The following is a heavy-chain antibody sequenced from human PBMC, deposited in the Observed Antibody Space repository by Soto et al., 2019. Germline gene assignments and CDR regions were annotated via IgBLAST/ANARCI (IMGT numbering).Heavy chain of an antibody. CDR2: ILYDGSNK. CDR3: AKSRDAYNFYFYYGMDG. CDR1: GFTFINYC. Sequence: PGWSLRLSCAASGFTFINYCIHWVRQTPGKGLEWVALILYDGSNKYYADSVKGRFTISRDNSKNTLYLQVSSLRAEDTAVYYCAKSRDAYNFYFYYGMDGFGQGTSFRVSS. J-gene: IGHJ6*01. D-gene: IGHD1-1*01. V-gene: IGHV3-30*18.